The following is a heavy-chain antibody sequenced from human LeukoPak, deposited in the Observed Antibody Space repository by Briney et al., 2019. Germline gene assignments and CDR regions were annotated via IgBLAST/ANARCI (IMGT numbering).Heavy chain of an antibody. Sequence: GGSLRLSCAASGFTLSSYAMSWVRQAPGKGLEWVSVIYSGGSTYYADSVKGRFTISRDNSKNTLYLQMNSLRAEDTAVYYCARDQQLGPRETYYYYMDVWGKGTTVTVSS. J-gene: IGHJ6*03. CDR2: IYSGGST. CDR1: GFTLSSYA. D-gene: IGHD6-6*01. CDR3: ARDQQLGPRETYYYYMDV. V-gene: IGHV3-53*01.